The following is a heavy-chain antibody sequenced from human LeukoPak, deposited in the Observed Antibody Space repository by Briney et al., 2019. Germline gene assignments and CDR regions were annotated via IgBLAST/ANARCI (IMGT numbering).Heavy chain of an antibody. Sequence: ASVKVSCKASGYTFTGYYMHWVRQAPGQGLEWMGWINPNSCGTNYAQKFQGRVTMTRDTSISTAYMELSRLRSDDTAVYYCARDNYYGSGSYYRTFDPWGQGTLVTVSS. CDR2: INPNSCGT. V-gene: IGHV1-2*02. CDR1: GYTFTGYY. J-gene: IGHJ5*02. D-gene: IGHD3-10*01. CDR3: ARDNYYGSGSYYRTFDP.